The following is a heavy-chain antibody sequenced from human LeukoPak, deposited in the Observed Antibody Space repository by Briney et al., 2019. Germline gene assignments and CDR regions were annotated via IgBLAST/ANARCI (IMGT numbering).Heavy chain of an antibody. Sequence: GGSLRLSCAASGFTFSSYAMHGVRQAPGKGLEWVAVISYDGSNKYYADSVKGRFTISRDNSKNTLYLQMNSLRAEDTAVYYCVSFYETYWGRGTLVTVSS. J-gene: IGHJ4*02. CDR1: GFTFSSYA. CDR2: ISYDGSNK. V-gene: IGHV3-30-3*01. D-gene: IGHD2-2*01. CDR3: VSFYETY.